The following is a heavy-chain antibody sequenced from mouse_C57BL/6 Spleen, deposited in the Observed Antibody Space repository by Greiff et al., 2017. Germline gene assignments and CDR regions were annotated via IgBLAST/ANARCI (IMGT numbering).Heavy chain of an antibody. Sequence: QVQLKQPGAELVMPGASVKLSCKASGYTFTSSWMHWVKQRPGQGLEWIREFDPSDSYTNYNQKFKGKSTLTVDKSSSTAYVQLSRLTSEDSAVYYCARRGYYGSGYDFDYWGQGTTLTVSS. V-gene: IGHV1-69*01. D-gene: IGHD1-1*01. CDR3: ARRGYYGSGYDFDY. CDR2: FDPSDSYT. CDR1: GYTFTSSW. J-gene: IGHJ2*01.